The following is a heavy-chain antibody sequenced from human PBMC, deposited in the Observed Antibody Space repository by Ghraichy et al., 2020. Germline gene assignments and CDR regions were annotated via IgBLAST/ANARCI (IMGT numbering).Heavy chain of an antibody. V-gene: IGHV4-59*01. CDR3: ARAMVRGVIFWFDP. CDR1: GGSISSYY. J-gene: IGHJ5*02. D-gene: IGHD3-10*01. CDR2: IYYSGST. Sequence: SETLSLTCTVSGGSISSYYWSWIRQPPGKGLEWIGYIYYSGSTNYNPSLKSRVTISVDTSKNQFSLKLSSVTAADTAVYYCARAMVRGVIFWFDPWGQGTLVTVAS.